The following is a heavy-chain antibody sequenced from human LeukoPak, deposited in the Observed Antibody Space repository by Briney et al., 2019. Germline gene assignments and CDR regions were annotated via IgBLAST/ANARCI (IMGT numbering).Heavy chain of an antibody. CDR3: ARDDYDFWSGTKNNWLDP. Sequence: SETLSLTCTVSGGSISSGSYYWSWIRQPAGKGLEWIGRIYTSGSTNYNPSLKSRVTISVDTSKNQFSLKLSSVTAADTAVYYCARDDYDFWSGTKNNWLDPWGQGTLVTVSS. CDR1: GGSISSGSYY. J-gene: IGHJ5*02. V-gene: IGHV4-61*02. D-gene: IGHD3-3*01. CDR2: IYTSGST.